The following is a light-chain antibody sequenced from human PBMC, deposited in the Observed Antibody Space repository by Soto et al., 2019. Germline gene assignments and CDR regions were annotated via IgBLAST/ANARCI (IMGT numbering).Light chain of an antibody. J-gene: IGKJ1*01. CDR2: SAS. V-gene: IGKV3-20*01. Sequence: EIVLTQSPGTLSLSPGERATLSCRASQSVSSSYLAWYQQKPGQAPRLLIYSASSRATGITDRFSGSGSGTDLTISISRLELEDFAVYYCQQYVFLPRTFGQGTEVEIK. CDR1: QSVSSSY. CDR3: QQYVFLPRT.